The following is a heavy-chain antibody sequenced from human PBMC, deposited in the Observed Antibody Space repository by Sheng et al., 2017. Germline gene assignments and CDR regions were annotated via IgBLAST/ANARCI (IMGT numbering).Heavy chain of an antibody. CDR1: GGTFTSYE. CDR3: ARGDCTSTSCYTTWFDP. J-gene: IGHJ5*02. V-gene: IGHV1-69*13. Sequence: QVQLVQSGAEVKKPGASVKVSCKASGGTFTSYEISWVRQAPGQGLEWMGGIIPIFGTANYAQKFQGRVTNTADESTSTAYMELSSLRSDDTAVYYCARGDCTSTSCYTTWFDPWAREPWSPSPQ. D-gene: IGHD2-2*02. CDR2: IIPIFGTA.